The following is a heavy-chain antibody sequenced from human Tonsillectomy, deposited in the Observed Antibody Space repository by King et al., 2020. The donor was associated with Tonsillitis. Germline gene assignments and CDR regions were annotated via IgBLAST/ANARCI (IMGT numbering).Heavy chain of an antibody. J-gene: IGHJ6*02. D-gene: IGHD2-15*01. CDR2: ISSSSSYI. CDR3: ARDCSGGSCYPYYYGMDV. Sequence: VQLVESGGGLVKPGGSLRLSCAASGFTFSSYSMNWVRQSPGKGLEWVPSISSSSSYIYYADSVKGRFAISRDNAKHSLYLQMNSLRAEDTAVYYCARDCSGGSCYPYYYGMDVWGQGTTVTVSS. CDR1: GFTFSSYS. V-gene: IGHV3-21*01.